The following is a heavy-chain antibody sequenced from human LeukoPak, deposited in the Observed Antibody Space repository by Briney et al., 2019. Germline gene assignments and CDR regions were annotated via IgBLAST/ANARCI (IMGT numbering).Heavy chain of an antibody. J-gene: IGHJ6*03. Sequence: ASVKVSCKASGYTFTGYYMHWVRQAPGQGLEWMGWINPNSGGTNYAQKFQGRVTMTRDTSISTAYMELSRLRSDDTAVYYCASTAVAIDIVVVPADYYMDVWGKGTTVTVSS. CDR1: GYTFTGYY. CDR2: INPNSGGT. V-gene: IGHV1-2*02. D-gene: IGHD2-2*01. CDR3: ASTAVAIDIVVVPADYYMDV.